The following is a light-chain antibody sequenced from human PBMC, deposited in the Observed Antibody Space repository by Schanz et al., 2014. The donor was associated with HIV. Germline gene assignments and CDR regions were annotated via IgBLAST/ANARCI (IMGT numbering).Light chain of an antibody. CDR1: QSISTH. V-gene: IGKV3-15*01. CDR3: QQYNNWPPWT. J-gene: IGKJ1*01. Sequence: EIVLTQSPGTLSLSPGEVGTLSCRASQSISTHLAWYQQKPGQAPRLLIFGASNRATNIPARFSGSGSGTEFTLTISSLQSEDFAVYYCQQYNNWPPWTFGQGTKVEIK. CDR2: GAS.